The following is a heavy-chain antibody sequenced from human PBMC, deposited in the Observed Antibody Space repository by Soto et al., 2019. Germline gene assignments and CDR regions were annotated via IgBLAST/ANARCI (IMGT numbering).Heavy chain of an antibody. CDR3: AHAFGGTSWPNDAFDV. CDR2: IYWDDDT. D-gene: IGHD3-16*01. J-gene: IGHJ3*01. Sequence: HITLKESGPTLVKPTQTLTLTCIFSGFSFSADGVGVGWIRQPPGKTLEWLALIYWDDDTRYRPSLKSRLTITKXSXKXQVVRTMTNMDPLDTATYSCAHAFGGTSWPNDAFDVWGQGTVVTVSS. V-gene: IGHV2-5*02. CDR1: GFSFSADGVG.